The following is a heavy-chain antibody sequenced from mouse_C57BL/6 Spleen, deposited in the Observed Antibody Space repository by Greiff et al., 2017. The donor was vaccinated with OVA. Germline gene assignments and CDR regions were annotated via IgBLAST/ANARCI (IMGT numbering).Heavy chain of an antibody. J-gene: IGHJ3*01. D-gene: IGHD1-1*01. CDR2: IDPETGGT. CDR1: GYTFTDYE. V-gene: IGHV1-15*01. CDR3: TRKGNYYGSSPGFAY. Sequence: QVQLKQSGAELVRPGASVTLSCKASGYTFTDYEMHWVKQTPVHGLEWIGAIDPETGGTAYNQKFKGKAILTADKSSSTAYMELRSLTSEDSAVYYGTRKGNYYGSSPGFAYWGQGTLVTVSA.